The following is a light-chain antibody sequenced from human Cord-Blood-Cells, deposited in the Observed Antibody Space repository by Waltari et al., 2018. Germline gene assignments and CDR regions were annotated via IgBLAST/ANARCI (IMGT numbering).Light chain of an antibody. V-gene: IGLV2-8*01. CDR1: SSHGGASNS. J-gene: IGLJ3*02. Sequence: SALTHPPSASGSHGQSVTISCPGNSSHGGASNSVSWYQQHPGKAPNRMIDEVSKRPSGVPDRFSGAKSGNTASLTVSGLQAEDEADYYCSSYAGSNWVFGGGTKLTVL. CDR3: SSYAGSNWV. CDR2: EVS.